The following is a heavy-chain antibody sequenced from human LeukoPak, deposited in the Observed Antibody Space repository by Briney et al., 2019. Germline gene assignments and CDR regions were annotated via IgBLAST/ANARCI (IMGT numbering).Heavy chain of an antibody. Sequence: PGGSLRLSCAASGFAFSTYSMNWVRQAPGKGLEWVSSISRNSRYIYYADSMRRRFTISRDNAKNSLYLQMNSLRAEDTAVYYCARNFNHFDYWGQGTLVTVSS. J-gene: IGHJ4*02. D-gene: IGHD1-14*01. CDR2: ISRNSRYI. CDR3: ARNFNHFDY. V-gene: IGHV3-21*06. CDR1: GFAFSTYS.